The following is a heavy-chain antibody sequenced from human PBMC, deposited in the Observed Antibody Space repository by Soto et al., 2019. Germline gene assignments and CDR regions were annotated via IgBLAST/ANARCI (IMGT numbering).Heavy chain of an antibody. J-gene: IGHJ6*02. D-gene: IGHD3-3*01. CDR3: ARQAYYDFWSGYDPGDYYYGMDV. Sequence: QVQLVESGGGVVQPGRSLRLSCAASGFTFSSYGMHWVRQAPGKGLEWVAVIWYDGSNKYYADSVTGRFTISRDNSKNSLYLKMNTVRSEDTAVYYCARQAYYDFWSGYDPGDYYYGMDVWGQGTTVTVSS. CDR1: GFTFSSYG. V-gene: IGHV3-33*01. CDR2: IWYDGSNK.